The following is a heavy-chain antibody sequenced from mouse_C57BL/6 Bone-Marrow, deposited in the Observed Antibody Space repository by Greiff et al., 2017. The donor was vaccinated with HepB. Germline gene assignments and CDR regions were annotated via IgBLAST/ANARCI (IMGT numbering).Heavy chain of an antibody. V-gene: IGHV5-6*01. D-gene: IGHD1-1*01. CDR1: GFTFSSYG. CDR3: ARHLLAHYYGSSPYWYFDV. CDR2: ISSGGSYT. Sequence: EVMLVESGGDLVKPGGSLKLSCAASGFTFSSYGMSWVRQTPDKRLEWVATISSGGSYTYYPDSVKGRFTISRDNAKNTLYLQMSSLKSEDTAMYYCARHLLAHYYGSSPYWYFDVWGTGTTVTVSS. J-gene: IGHJ1*03.